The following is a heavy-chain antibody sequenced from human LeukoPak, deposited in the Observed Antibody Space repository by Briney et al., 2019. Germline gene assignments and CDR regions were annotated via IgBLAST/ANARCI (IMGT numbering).Heavy chain of an antibody. CDR1: GYTFTGYY. D-gene: IGHD1-7*01. CDR2: INPNSGGT. Sequence: ASVRVSCKASGYTFTGYYMHWVRQAPGQGLEWMGWINPNSGGTNYAQKFQGRVTMTRDTSISTAYMELSRPRSDDTAVYYCASMTGTTEWFDPWGQGTLVTVSS. J-gene: IGHJ5*02. CDR3: ASMTGTTEWFDP. V-gene: IGHV1-2*02.